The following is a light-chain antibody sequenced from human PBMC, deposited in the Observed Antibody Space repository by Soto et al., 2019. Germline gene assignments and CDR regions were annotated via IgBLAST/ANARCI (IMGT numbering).Light chain of an antibody. V-gene: IGKV1-39*01. Sequence: DIQMTQSPSSLSASVGDRVTITCRASQNIIGYLNWYQQKPGKVPKFLIYAASNLQGGVPSRFSGSGSGTDYTLTISSLQPEDFATYYCQQSYSTPPTFGQGTKVEIK. J-gene: IGKJ1*01. CDR2: AAS. CDR3: QQSYSTPPT. CDR1: QNIIGY.